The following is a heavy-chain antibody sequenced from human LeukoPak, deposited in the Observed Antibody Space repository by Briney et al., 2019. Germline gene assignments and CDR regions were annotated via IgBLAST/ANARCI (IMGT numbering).Heavy chain of an antibody. J-gene: IGHJ4*02. V-gene: IGHV4-31*03. Sequence: PSETLSLTCTVSGGSISSGGYYWSWIRQHPGKGLEWIGYIYYSGSTYYNPSLKSRVTISVDTSKNQFSLKLSSVTAADTAVYYCARGANWNFDYWGQGTLVTVSS. CDR2: IYYSGST. CDR3: ARGANWNFDY. CDR1: GGSISSGGYY. D-gene: IGHD1-20*01.